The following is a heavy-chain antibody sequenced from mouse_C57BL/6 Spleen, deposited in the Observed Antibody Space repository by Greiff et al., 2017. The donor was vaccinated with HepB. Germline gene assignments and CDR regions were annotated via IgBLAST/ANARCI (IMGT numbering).Heavy chain of an antibody. CDR2: ISSGSSTI. V-gene: IGHV5-17*01. CDR3: ARGGYYDYDDGYWYFDV. D-gene: IGHD2-4*01. CDR1: GFTFSDYG. Sequence: EVKVVESGGGLVKPGGSLKLSCAASGFTFSDYGMHWVRQAPEKGLEWVAYISSGSSTIYYADTVKGRFTISRDNAKNTLFLQMTSLRSEDTAMYYCARGGYYDYDDGYWYFDVWGTGTTVTVSS. J-gene: IGHJ1*03.